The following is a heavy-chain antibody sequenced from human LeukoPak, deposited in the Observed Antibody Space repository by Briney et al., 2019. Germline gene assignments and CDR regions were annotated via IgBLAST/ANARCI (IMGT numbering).Heavy chain of an antibody. CDR3: ARGYSSSSPALGFDY. CDR2: IYYSGST. V-gene: IGHV4-39*01. D-gene: IGHD6-13*01. CDR1: GDSTTGSSYY. Sequence: SETLSLTCTVSGDSTTGSSYYWGWIRQPPGKGLEWIGSIYYSGSTYYNPSLKSRVTISVDTSKNQFSLKLPSVSAADTAVYYCARGYSSSSPALGFDYWGQGTLVTVSS. J-gene: IGHJ4*02.